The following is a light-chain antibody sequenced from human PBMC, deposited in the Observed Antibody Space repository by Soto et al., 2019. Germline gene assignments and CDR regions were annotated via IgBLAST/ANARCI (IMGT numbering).Light chain of an antibody. CDR3: LQDINYPWT. V-gene: IGKV1-6*01. CDR1: QGISTY. Sequence: IQMTQSPSSLSASVGDRVTITCRASQGISTYLNWYHQKPGKPPKVLIYGASNLQSGVPPRFSGSGSGTDFTLAISSLQPEDSATYYCLQDINYPWTFGQGTKVDIK. J-gene: IGKJ1*01. CDR2: GAS.